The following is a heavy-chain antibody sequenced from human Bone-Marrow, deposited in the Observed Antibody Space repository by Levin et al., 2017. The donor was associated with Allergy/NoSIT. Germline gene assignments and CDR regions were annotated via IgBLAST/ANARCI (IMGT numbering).Heavy chain of an antibody. CDR3: ARDCYSSSSHYARGYHYYGMDV. D-gene: IGHD6-6*01. CDR2: INPSGGST. CDR1: GYTFSSNY. V-gene: IGHV1-46*01. Sequence: ASVKVSCKASGYTFSSNYIHWVRQAPGQGLEWMGIINPSGGSTSYAQKFQGRVTMTRDTSTSTVYMELSRLRSEDTAVYYCARDCYSSSSHYARGYHYYGMDVWGQGTTVTVSS. J-gene: IGHJ6*02.